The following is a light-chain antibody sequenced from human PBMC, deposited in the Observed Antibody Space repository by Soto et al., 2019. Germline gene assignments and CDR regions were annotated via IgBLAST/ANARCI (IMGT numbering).Light chain of an antibody. CDR2: AAS. Sequence: IQMTQSPSSLSASVRDRVTITCRASQDIGNDLGWHQQKPGKAPNLLIYAASSLRSGVPSRFSGSGSGTHFTLTINSLQAEDSATYFCLQDYTYPWTFGQGTKVEIK. J-gene: IGKJ1*01. CDR1: QDIGND. CDR3: LQDYTYPWT. V-gene: IGKV1-6*02.